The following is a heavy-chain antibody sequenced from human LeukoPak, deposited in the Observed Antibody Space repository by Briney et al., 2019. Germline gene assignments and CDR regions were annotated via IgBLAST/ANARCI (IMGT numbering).Heavy chain of an antibody. CDR3: ARGVPYSSGWTAPGYYYFDY. J-gene: IGHJ4*02. CDR1: GGSFSGYY. D-gene: IGHD6-19*01. V-gene: IGHV4-34*01. CDR2: INHSGST. Sequence: KPSETLSLTCAVYGGSFSGYYWSWIRQPPGKGLEWIGEINHSGSTNYNPSLKSRVTISVDTSKNQFSLKLSSVTAADTAVYYCARGVPYSSGWTAPGYYYFDYWGQGTLVTVSS.